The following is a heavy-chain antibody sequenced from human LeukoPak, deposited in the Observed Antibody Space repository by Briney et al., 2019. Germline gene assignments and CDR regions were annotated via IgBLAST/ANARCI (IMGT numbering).Heavy chain of an antibody. D-gene: IGHD6-19*01. CDR2: ISYDGSNK. J-gene: IGHJ3*02. CDR1: GFTFSSYG. CDR3: AKGLRGWKDAFDI. V-gene: IGHV3-30*18. Sequence: PGGSLRLSCAASGFTFSSYGMHWVRQAPGKGLEWVAVISYDGSNKYYADSVKGRFTISRDNSKNTLYLQMNSLRAEDTAAYYCAKGLRGWKDAFDIWGQGTMVTVSS.